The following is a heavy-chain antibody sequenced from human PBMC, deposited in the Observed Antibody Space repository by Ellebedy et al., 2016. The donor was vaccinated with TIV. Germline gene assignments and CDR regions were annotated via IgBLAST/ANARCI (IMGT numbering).Heavy chain of an antibody. Sequence: PGGSLRLSCAASGFTFSSYSMNWVRQAPGKGLEWVSSISSSSSYIYYADSVKGRFTISRDNAKNSLYLQMNSLRAEDTAVYYCASLTSIAAAGTRAFDIWGQGTMVTVSS. CDR1: GFTFSSYS. CDR2: ISSSSSYI. V-gene: IGHV3-21*01. CDR3: ASLTSIAAAGTRAFDI. D-gene: IGHD6-13*01. J-gene: IGHJ3*02.